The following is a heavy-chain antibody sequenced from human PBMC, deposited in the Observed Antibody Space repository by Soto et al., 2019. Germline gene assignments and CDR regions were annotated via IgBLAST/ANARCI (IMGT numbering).Heavy chain of an antibody. Sequence: EVQLVESGGGLVQPGGSLRLSCAASGFTFSSYSMIWVRQAPGKGLEWVSYISISSSTIYYTDYVKGRFTISRDHAKNSLYLQMNSLRDEDTAVYYCTRDPYGMDVWGQGTTVTVSS. V-gene: IGHV3-48*02. CDR1: GFTFSSYS. J-gene: IGHJ6*02. CDR3: TRDPYGMDV. CDR2: ISISSSTI.